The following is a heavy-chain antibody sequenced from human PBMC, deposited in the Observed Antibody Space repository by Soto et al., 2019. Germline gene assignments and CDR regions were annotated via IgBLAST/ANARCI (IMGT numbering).Heavy chain of an antibody. CDR1: GGSISSSSYY. D-gene: IGHD3-10*01. V-gene: IGHV4-39*01. J-gene: IGHJ4*02. CDR2: IYYSGST. Sequence: SETLSLTCTVSGGSISSSSYYWGWIRQPPGKGLEWIGSIYYSGSTYYNPSLKSRVTISVDTSKNQFSLKLSSVTAADTAVYYCARLLWFGSNHFDYWGQGTLVTVSS. CDR3: ARLLWFGSNHFDY.